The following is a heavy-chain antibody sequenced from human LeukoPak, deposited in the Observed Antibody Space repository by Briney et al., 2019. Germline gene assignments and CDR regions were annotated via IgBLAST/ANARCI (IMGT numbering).Heavy chain of an antibody. CDR2: INPNSGGT. Sequence: ASVKVSCKASGYTFTGYYMHWVRQAPGQGLEWMGWINPNSGGTSYAQKFQGRVTMTRDTSISTAYMELSRLRSDDTAVYYCARGDEWLSSGDWGQGTLVTVSS. CDR1: GYTFTGYY. CDR3: ARGDEWLSSGD. V-gene: IGHV1-2*02. J-gene: IGHJ4*02. D-gene: IGHD3-3*01.